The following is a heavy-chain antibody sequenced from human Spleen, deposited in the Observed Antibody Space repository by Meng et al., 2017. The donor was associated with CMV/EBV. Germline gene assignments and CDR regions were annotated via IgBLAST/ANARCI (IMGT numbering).Heavy chain of an antibody. CDR2: MTRTSSYI. Sequence: GESLKISCAASGFSFNDYSMNWVRQAPGKGLEWVSYMTRTSSYIYYADSVKGRFTISRDNAKNSLYLQMNSLRAEDTAVYYCARGGGEYWGQGILVTVSS. V-gene: IGHV3-21*01. J-gene: IGHJ4*02. D-gene: IGHD3-16*01. CDR3: ARGGGEY. CDR1: GFSFNDYS.